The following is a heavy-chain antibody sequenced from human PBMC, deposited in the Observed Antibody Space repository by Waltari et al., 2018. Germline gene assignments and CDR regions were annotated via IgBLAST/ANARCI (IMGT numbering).Heavy chain of an antibody. Sequence: QVQLQESGPGLVKPSETLSLTCAVSGYSISSGYYWGWIRQPPGKGLEWIGSIYHSGSTYSNPSLKSRVTISVDTSKNQFSLKLSSVTAADTAVYYCARDRDYGGGDAFDIWGQGTMVTVSS. CDR1: GYSISSGYY. D-gene: IGHD4-17*01. CDR3: ARDRDYGGGDAFDI. J-gene: IGHJ3*02. V-gene: IGHV4-38-2*02. CDR2: IYHSGST.